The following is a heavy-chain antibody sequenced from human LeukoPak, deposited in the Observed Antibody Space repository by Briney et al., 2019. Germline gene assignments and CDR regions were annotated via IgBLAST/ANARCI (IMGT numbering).Heavy chain of an antibody. Sequence: GGSLRLSCSASGFTFTNYNMNRVRQAPGKGLEWVSSISTSSVYKHYADSVKGRFTISRDSATNSVYLQMNSLRAEDTAFYYCARDDLRDEGFDVWGQGTMVTVSS. CDR2: ISTSSVYK. V-gene: IGHV3-21*04. J-gene: IGHJ3*01. CDR1: GFTFTNYN. CDR3: ARDDLRDEGFDV.